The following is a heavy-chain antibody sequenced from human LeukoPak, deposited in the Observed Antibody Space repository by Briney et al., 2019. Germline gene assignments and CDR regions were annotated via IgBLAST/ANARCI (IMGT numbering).Heavy chain of an antibody. CDR1: GLTFSNYA. Sequence: GSLRLSCAASGLTFSNYAMNWVRQASGKGLEWVSGITDSGRKTYYADSVKGRFSISRDNSKNTVYLQMSDLRAEDTAVYYCAKITKATTPNYWGQGTLVTVSS. J-gene: IGHJ4*02. D-gene: IGHD4-17*01. CDR2: ITDSGRKT. V-gene: IGHV3-23*01. CDR3: AKITKATTPNY.